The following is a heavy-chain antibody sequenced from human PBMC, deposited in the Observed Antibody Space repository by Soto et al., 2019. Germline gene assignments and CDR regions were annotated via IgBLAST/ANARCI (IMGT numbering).Heavy chain of an antibody. V-gene: IGHV3-72*01. Sequence: WGSLRLSCAAPGFTFSDHYMDWVRQAPGKGLEWVGRTRNKANSYTKEYAASVKGRFTISRDDSKNSLYLQMNSLKTEDTAVYYCVSSTGNYRNFDYWGQGTLVTV. CDR1: GFTFSDHY. CDR2: TRNKANSYTK. D-gene: IGHD1-7*01. CDR3: VSSTGNYRNFDY. J-gene: IGHJ4*02.